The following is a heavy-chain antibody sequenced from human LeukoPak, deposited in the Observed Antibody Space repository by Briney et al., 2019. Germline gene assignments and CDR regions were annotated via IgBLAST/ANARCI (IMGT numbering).Heavy chain of an antibody. Sequence: GGSLRLSCAASGFTFSTYGMHWVRQAPGKGLEWVSFIRYVGINKYYADSVKGRFTISRDNSKNTLYLQMNSLRAEDTAVYYCAKDVGLDYYYYYYMDVWGKGTTVTVSS. CDR1: GFTFSTYG. J-gene: IGHJ6*03. CDR3: AKDVGLDYYYYYYMDV. CDR2: IRYVGINK. V-gene: IGHV3-30*02.